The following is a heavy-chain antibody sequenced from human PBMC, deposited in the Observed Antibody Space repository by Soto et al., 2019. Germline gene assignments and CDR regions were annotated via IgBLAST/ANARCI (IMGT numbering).Heavy chain of an antibody. V-gene: IGHV1-18*01. D-gene: IGHD6-13*01. CDR3: ARDLDSSSWYWNNWFDP. CDR1: GYGFTSYG. Sequence: ASVKVSCKASGYGFTSYGISWVRQDNGKGLEWMGWISAYNGNTNYAQKLQGRVTMTTDTSTSTAYMELRSLRSDDTAVYYCARDLDSSSWYWNNWFDPWGQGTLVTVSS. J-gene: IGHJ5*02. CDR2: ISAYNGNT.